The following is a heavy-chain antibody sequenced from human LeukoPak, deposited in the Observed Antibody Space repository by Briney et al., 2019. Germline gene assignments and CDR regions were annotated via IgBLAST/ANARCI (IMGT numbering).Heavy chain of an antibody. CDR3: VGGQQLGFDY. D-gene: IGHD6-13*01. V-gene: IGHV3-21*01. Sequence: PGGSLRLSCAASGFTFSSYSMNWVRQAPGKGLEWVSSISSSSSYIYYADSVKGRFTISRDNAKNSLYLQMNSPRAEGTAVYYCVGGQQLGFDYWGQGTLVTVSS. CDR2: ISSSSSYI. J-gene: IGHJ4*02. CDR1: GFTFSSYS.